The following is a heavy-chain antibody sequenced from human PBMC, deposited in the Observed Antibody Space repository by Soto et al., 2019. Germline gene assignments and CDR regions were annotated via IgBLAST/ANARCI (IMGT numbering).Heavy chain of an antibody. CDR1: GGTFSSYA. CDR3: ASKGITIFGVVKVYYYGMDV. Sequence: SVKVSCKASGGTFSSYAISWVRQAPGQGLEWMGGIIPIFGTANYAQKFQGRVTITADESTSTAYMELSSLRSEDTAVYYCASKGITIFGVVKVYYYGMDVWGQGTTVTVSS. V-gene: IGHV1-69*13. D-gene: IGHD3-3*01. J-gene: IGHJ6*02. CDR2: IIPIFGTA.